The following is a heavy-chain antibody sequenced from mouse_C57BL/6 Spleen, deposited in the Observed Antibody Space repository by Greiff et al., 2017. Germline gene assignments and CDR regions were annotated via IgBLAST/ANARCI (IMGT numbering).Heavy chain of an antibody. Sequence: VQLVESGAELVKPGASVKISCKASGYAFSSYWMNWVKQRPGKGLEWIGQIYPGDGDTNYNGKFKGKATLTADKSSSTAYMQLSSLTSEDSAVYFCARDDGNYYAMDYWGQGTSVTVSS. CDR3: ARDDGNYYAMDY. J-gene: IGHJ4*01. CDR2: IYPGDGDT. D-gene: IGHD2-12*01. CDR1: GYAFSSYW. V-gene: IGHV1-80*01.